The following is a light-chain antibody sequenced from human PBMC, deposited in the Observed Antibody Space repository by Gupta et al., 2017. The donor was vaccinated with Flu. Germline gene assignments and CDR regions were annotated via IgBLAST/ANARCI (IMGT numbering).Light chain of an antibody. CDR1: RSNIGAGYD. V-gene: IGLV1-40*01. CDR3: QSYDSSLSGSANYV. J-gene: IGLJ1*01. Sequence: QSVLTQPPSVSGAPGQRVTISCTGSRSNIGAGYDVHWYQQLPGTAPKLLIYGNSNRPSGVPDRFSGSKSGTSASLAITGLQAEDEADYYCQSYDSSLSGSANYVFGTGTKVTVL. CDR2: GNS.